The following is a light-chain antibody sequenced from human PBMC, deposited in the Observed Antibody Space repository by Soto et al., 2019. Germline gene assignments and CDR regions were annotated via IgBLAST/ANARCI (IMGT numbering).Light chain of an antibody. J-gene: IGLJ1*01. V-gene: IGLV2-14*03. CDR2: GVT. CDR1: SSDIGSYNY. CDR3: CSYTTTTTYV. Sequence: QSALAQPASVSGAPGQSITISCTGTSSDIGSYNYISWYQQYPDKGPKLIIYGVTYRPSGVSNRFSGSKSGYTASLTISGLQAEDEADYYCCSYTTTTTYVFGTGTKLTVL.